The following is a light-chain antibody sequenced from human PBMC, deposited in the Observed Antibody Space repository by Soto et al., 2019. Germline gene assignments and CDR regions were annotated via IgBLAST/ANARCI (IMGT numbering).Light chain of an antibody. Sequence: EIHLTQYNGHLSLSPGERATLSCRASQSVSNNYLAWYQQKPGQAPRLLIYGASRRATGIPDRFSGSGSGTDFTLTISSLQAEDVAVYYCQQYYNTPLTFGGGTKVDNK. CDR3: QQYYNTPLT. J-gene: IGKJ4*01. CDR1: QSVSNNY. V-gene: IGKV3-20*01. CDR2: GAS.